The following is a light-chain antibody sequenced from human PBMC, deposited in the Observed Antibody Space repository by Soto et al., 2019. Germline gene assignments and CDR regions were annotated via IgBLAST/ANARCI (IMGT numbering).Light chain of an antibody. CDR3: SSYAGSNNVV. J-gene: IGLJ2*01. CDR1: SSDVGAYGY. V-gene: IGLV2-8*01. CDR2: EVS. Sequence: QAVVTQPPSASGSPGQSVTISCTGTSSDVGAYGYVSWYQQHPGKAPKLIIYEVSKRPSGVPDRFSGSKSGNMASLTVSGLQAEDEAEYYCSSYAGSNNVVFGGGTQLTVL.